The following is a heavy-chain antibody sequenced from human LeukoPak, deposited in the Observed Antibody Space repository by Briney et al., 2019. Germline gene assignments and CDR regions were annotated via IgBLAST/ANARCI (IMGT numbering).Heavy chain of an antibody. J-gene: IGHJ4*02. CDR2: IYPGDSDT. V-gene: IGHV5-51*01. Sequence: GESLKISCKGSGYSFTSYWIGWVRQMPGKGLEWMGIIYPGDSDTRYSPSFQGQVTISADKSISTAYLQWSSLKASDTAMYYCARLTRHCGGDCYPFDYWGQGTLVTVSS. CDR1: GYSFTSYW. CDR3: ARLTRHCGGDCYPFDY. D-gene: IGHD2-21*02.